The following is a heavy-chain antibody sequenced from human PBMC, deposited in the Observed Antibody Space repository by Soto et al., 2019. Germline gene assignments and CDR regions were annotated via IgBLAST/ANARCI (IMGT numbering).Heavy chain of an antibody. CDR2: ISSNGGST. CDR3: LKQVSGSYHSLGTY. CDR1: GFTFSSYA. J-gene: IGHJ4*02. D-gene: IGHD1-26*01. Sequence: GGSLRLSCSASGFTFSSYAMHWVRQAPGKGLEYVSAISSNGGSTYYANSVKGRFTISRDNSKNTLYLQMSSLRAEDTAVYYFLKQVSGSYHSLGTYWAEGALVTVSS. V-gene: IGHV3-64D*06.